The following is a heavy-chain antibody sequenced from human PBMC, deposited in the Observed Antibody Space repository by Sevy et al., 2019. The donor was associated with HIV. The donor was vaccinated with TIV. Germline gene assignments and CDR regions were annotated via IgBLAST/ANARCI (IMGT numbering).Heavy chain of an antibody. Sequence: GGSLRLSCAASGFTFSSYAMHWVRQAPGKGLEWVAVISYDGSNKYYADSVKGRFTISRDNSKNTLYLQMNSLRAEDTAVYYRARDRGIAAAGVAGDYWGQGTLVTVSS. CDR2: ISYDGSNK. CDR3: ARDRGIAAAGVAGDY. CDR1: GFTFSSYA. J-gene: IGHJ4*02. V-gene: IGHV3-30-3*01. D-gene: IGHD6-13*01.